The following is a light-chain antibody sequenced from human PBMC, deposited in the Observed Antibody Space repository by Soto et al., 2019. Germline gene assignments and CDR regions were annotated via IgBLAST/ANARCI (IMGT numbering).Light chain of an antibody. CDR1: QSVSSSY. CDR2: GAS. J-gene: IGKJ1*01. CDR3: QQYDNSPWT. Sequence: EIVLTQSPGTLSLSPGEGATLSCRASQSVSSSYVAWYQQKPGQAPRLLIYGASSRATGIPDRFSGGGSGTDFTHTIIRLEPEDFAVYYCQQYDNSPWTFGQGTKVEIK. V-gene: IGKV3-20*01.